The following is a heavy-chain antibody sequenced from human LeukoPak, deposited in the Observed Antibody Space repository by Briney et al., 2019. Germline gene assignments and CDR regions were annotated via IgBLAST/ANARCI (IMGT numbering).Heavy chain of an antibody. CDR2: IYPSDSET. D-gene: IGHD6-19*01. V-gene: IGHV5-51*01. J-gene: IGHJ4*02. CDR1: GYSFISYW. Sequence: GESLKISCKGSGYSFISYWIGWVRLLPGKGLEWMGIIYPSDSETRYSPSFQGQVTISADKSISTAYLQLGSRKASDTAMYYCARQVAVAAWEYWGQGTLVTVSS. CDR3: ARQVAVAAWEY.